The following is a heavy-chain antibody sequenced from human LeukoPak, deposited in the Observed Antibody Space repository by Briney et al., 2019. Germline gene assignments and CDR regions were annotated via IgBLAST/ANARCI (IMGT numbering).Heavy chain of an antibody. CDR3: TRDPSMVRGSFSIDF. CDR1: GYTFTGYY. Sequence: ASVRVSCKASGYTFTGYYMHWVRQAPGQGLEWMGWINPNTGGTNYAQRFQGRVTMTRDTSVSTAYLDLSRLTSDDTAVYYCTRDPSMVRGSFSIDFWGQGTLVTVPS. D-gene: IGHD3-10*01. J-gene: IGHJ4*02. V-gene: IGHV1-2*02. CDR2: INPNTGGT.